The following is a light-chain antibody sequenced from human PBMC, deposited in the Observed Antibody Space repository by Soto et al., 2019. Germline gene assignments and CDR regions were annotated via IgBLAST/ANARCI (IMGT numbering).Light chain of an antibody. CDR3: AAWDGSLDVVI. CDR1: SSNIGTNT. CDR2: STN. V-gene: IGLV1-44*01. J-gene: IGLJ2*01. Sequence: QSALTQPPSASGTPGQRVTISCSGSSSNIGTNTVNWYQQFPGSAPQLLLYSTNQRPSGVPGRFSGSKSGTSASMAISGLQSEDEADYYCAAWDGSLDVVIFGGGTKVTDL.